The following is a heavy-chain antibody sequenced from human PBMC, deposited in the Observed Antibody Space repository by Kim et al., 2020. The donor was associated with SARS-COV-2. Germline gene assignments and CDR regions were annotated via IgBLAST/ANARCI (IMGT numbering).Heavy chain of an antibody. CDR2: IYPGDSDT. Sequence: GESLKISCKGSGYTFFSYSIAWVRQMPGKSLEWMGSIYPGDSDTTYSPSFQGQVTFSADRSISTAYLQWRTLKASDTATYYCARRGPTGTFDHWGQGTLVIVSS. J-gene: IGHJ4*02. V-gene: IGHV5-51*01. CDR3: ARRGPTGTFDH. D-gene: IGHD1-1*01. CDR1: GYTFFSYS.